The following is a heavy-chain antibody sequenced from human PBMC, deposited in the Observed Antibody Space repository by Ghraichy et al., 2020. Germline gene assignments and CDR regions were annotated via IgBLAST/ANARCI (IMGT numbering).Heavy chain of an antibody. V-gene: IGHV3-64D*06. CDR2: FGSDGLST. Sequence: GGSLRLSCSASGFTFRTYSMYWVRQAQGKGLKFVSGFGSDGLSTYYADSVKGRFAISRDYSKNNLYLQMSSLTPEDTSMYFCARVISRKQSWFGYVDLWGQGTLVTVSS. J-gene: IGHJ4*02. D-gene: IGHD3-10*01. CDR3: ARVISRKQSWFGYVDL. CDR1: GFTFRTYS.